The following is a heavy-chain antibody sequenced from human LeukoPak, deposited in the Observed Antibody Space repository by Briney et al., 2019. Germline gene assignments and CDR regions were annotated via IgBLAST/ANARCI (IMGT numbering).Heavy chain of an antibody. CDR3: AGVRITMVRGAPNWFDP. Sequence: ASVKVSCKASGYTFTGYYMHWVRQAPGQGLEWMGWINPNSGGTNYAQKFQGRVTMTRDTSISTAYMELSRLRSDDTAVYYCAGVRITMVRGAPNWFDPWGQGTLVTVSS. J-gene: IGHJ5*02. CDR2: INPNSGGT. V-gene: IGHV1-2*02. D-gene: IGHD3-10*01. CDR1: GYTFTGYY.